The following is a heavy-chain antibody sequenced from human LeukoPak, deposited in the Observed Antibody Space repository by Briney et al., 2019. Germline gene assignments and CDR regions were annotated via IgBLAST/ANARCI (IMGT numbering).Heavy chain of an antibody. V-gene: IGHV3-23*01. D-gene: IGHD1-26*01. CDR2: ISGSGGNT. Sequence: AGGSLRLSCAASGFTFSSNAMSWVRQAPGKGLEWVSAISGSGGNTYYADSVRGRFTISRDNSMNTLFLQMNSLRAEDTAVYYCAKDRETSGPYSGSSNRGPYFDYWGQGTLVTVSS. CDR1: GFTFSSNA. CDR3: AKDRETSGPYSGSSNRGPYFDY. J-gene: IGHJ4*02.